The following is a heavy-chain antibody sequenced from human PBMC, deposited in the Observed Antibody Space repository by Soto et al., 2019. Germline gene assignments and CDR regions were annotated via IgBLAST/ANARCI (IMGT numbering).Heavy chain of an antibody. D-gene: IGHD1-26*01. CDR2: IYYSGST. CDR1: GGSISSYY. CDR3: ARGGGSPDY. V-gene: IGHV4-59*01. Sequence: QVQLQESGPGLVKPSETLSLTYTVSGGSISSYYWSWIRQPPGKGLEWIGYIYYSGSTNYNPSLKSRVTISVDTSKNQFSLKLNSVTAADTAVYYCARGGGSPDYWGQGTLVTVSS. J-gene: IGHJ4*02.